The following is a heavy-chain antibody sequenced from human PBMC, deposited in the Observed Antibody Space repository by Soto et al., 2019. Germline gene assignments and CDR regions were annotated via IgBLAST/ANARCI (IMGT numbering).Heavy chain of an antibody. CDR3: ARDGSGVFDYYYGMDV. J-gene: IGHJ6*02. D-gene: IGHD2-15*01. CDR2: ISSSSSYI. Sequence: EVQLVESGGGLVKPGGSLRLSCAASGFTFSSYSMNWVRQAPGQGLEWVSSISSSSSYIYYADSVKGRFTISRDNAKNSRYLQMNSLRAEDTAVYYCARDGSGVFDYYYGMDVWGQGTTVTVSS. V-gene: IGHV3-21*01. CDR1: GFTFSSYS.